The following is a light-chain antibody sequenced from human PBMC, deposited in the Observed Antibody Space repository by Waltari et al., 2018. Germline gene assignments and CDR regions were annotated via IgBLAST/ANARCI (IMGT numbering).Light chain of an antibody. Sequence: DIQMTQSPSSVSASVGDSVTITCRASQAISSWVAWYQQKPGKAPELLIYGASTLQSGVPSRFSGSGSGTDFTLTINGLQPEDLATYFCQQADSFPYTFGQGTKLEIE. CDR3: QQADSFPYT. V-gene: IGKV1-12*01. CDR1: QAISSW. CDR2: GAS. J-gene: IGKJ2*01.